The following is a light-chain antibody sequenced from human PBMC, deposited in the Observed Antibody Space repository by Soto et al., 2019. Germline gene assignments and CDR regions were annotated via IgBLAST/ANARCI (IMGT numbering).Light chain of an antibody. Sequence: EIVMTQSPATLSVSPGDRVTLSCRASQNIDNNLAWYQQRPGQPPRLLIYDASTRANGIPARFSGSGSGTEFTLTISSLQSEDFAVYCCQQYNNWPPLTFGGGTKVDIK. J-gene: IGKJ4*01. CDR1: QNIDNN. V-gene: IGKV3D-15*01. CDR3: QQYNNWPPLT. CDR2: DAS.